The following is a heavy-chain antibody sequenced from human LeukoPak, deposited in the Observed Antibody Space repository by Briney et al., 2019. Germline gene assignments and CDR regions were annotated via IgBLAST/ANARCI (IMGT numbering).Heavy chain of an antibody. J-gene: IGHJ4*02. CDR1: GFTFSSYA. Sequence: GSLRLSCAASGFTFSSYAMHWVRQAPGKGLEWVAVISYDGNIKYYADSVKGRFTISRDNPKNTLYLQMNSLRAEDTAVYYCAKIHDCSSASCYGLDYWGQGTLVTVSS. D-gene: IGHD2-2*01. CDR2: ISYDGNIK. V-gene: IGHV3-30-3*02. CDR3: AKIHDCSSASCYGLDY.